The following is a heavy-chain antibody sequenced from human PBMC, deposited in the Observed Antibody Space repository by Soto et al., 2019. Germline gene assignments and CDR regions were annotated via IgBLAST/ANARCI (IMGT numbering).Heavy chain of an antibody. V-gene: IGHV3-23*01. CDR3: AKDPNLRITTFGVAY. CDR1: GFTFSDYY. D-gene: IGHD3-3*01. J-gene: IGHJ4*02. CDR2: ISGSGGST. Sequence: GGSLRLSCAASGFTFSDYYMSWIRQAPGKGLEWVSAISGSGGSTYYADSVKGRFTISRDNSKNTLYLQMNSLRAEDTAVYYCAKDPNLRITTFGVAYWGQGTLVTVSS.